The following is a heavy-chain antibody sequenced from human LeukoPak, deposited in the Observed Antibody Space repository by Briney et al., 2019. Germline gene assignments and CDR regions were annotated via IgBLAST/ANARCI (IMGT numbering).Heavy chain of an antibody. CDR2: ISNNGRNK. CDR1: GFTFSSYA. J-gene: IGHJ4*02. CDR3: TRGLSGHYSIDY. D-gene: IGHD3-22*01. V-gene: IGHV3-30*04. Sequence: PGRSLRLSCAASGFTFSSYAIHWVRQAPGKGLEWVAYISNNGRNKDYADSVKGRFTISRDNSKNTLYLQVNSLRPEDTAVYYCTRGLSGHYSIDYWGQGTLVTVSS.